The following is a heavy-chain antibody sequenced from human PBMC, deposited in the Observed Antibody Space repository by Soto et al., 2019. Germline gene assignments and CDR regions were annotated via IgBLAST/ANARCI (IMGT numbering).Heavy chain of an antibody. CDR1: GFTFSSYA. D-gene: IGHD3-10*01. V-gene: IGHV3-30-3*01. J-gene: IGHJ4*02. CDR2: ISYDGSNK. CDR3: ARAPFWEISLYYFDY. Sequence: GGSLRLSCAASGFTFSSYAMHWVRQAQGKGLEWVAVISYDGSNKYYADSVKGRFTISRDNSKNTLYLQMNSLRAEDTAVYYCARAPFWEISLYYFDYWGQGTLVTVSS.